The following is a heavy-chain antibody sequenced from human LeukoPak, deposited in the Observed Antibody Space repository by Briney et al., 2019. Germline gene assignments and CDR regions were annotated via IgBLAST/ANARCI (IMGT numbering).Heavy chain of an antibody. V-gene: IGHV4-59*01. CDR1: DGSITPYY. CDR2: IYYNGVA. J-gene: IGHJ4*02. Sequence: KTSETLSLTCTVSDGSITPYYWNWIRQSPGKGLECIGYIYYNGVATYNPSLKSRVTVMVDRPKNQFSLKMTSVTAADTAVYYCVRFRDYGDGRRTLDYWGQGIQVTVSS. D-gene: IGHD4-17*01. CDR3: VRFRDYGDGRRTLDY.